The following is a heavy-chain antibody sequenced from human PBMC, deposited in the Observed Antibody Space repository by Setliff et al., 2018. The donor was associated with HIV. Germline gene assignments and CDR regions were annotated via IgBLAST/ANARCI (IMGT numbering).Heavy chain of an antibody. V-gene: IGHV3-13*01. CDR1: GFTLRSYD. D-gene: IGHD5-18*01. CDR2: LGVRGDT. CDR3: LRGSIQVPGLDHMDV. Sequence: GGSLRLSCVVSGFTLRSYDMYWVRQAPGKGLEWVSGLGVRGDTYYTGSVKGRFAISRESAKNSLYLQMSNLRPEDTGVYYCLRGSIQVPGLDHMDVCGKGTKVTVSS. J-gene: IGHJ6*03.